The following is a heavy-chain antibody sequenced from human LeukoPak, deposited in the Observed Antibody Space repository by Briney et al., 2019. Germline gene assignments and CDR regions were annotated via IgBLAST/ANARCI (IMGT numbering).Heavy chain of an antibody. J-gene: IGHJ4*02. CDR1: GFTFSTYT. D-gene: IGHD4-11*01. Sequence: GGSLRLSCAASGFTFSTYTMNWVRQAPGKGLVWVSSISSSNSFIYYADSVKGRFIVSRDNAKNSVYLKMNSLKAEDWAVYYCVTMSTVIRQFDYWGQGTLVSVSS. V-gene: IGHV3-21*01. CDR2: ISSSNSFI. CDR3: VTMSTVIRQFDY.